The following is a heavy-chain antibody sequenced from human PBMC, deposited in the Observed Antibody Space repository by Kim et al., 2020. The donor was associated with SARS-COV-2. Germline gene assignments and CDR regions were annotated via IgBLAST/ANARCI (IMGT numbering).Heavy chain of an antibody. J-gene: IGHJ6*02. CDR3: VKRNYVLGGPPDV. D-gene: IGHD1-7*01. CDR1: GFTFSSYA. V-gene: IGHV3-64D*09. CDR2: ISSNGGST. Sequence: GGSLRLSCSASGFTFSSYAMHWVRQAPGKGLEYVSAISSNGGSTYYADSVKGRFTISRDNSKNTLYLQMSSLRAEDTAVYYCVKRNYVLGGPPDVWGQGTTVTVSS.